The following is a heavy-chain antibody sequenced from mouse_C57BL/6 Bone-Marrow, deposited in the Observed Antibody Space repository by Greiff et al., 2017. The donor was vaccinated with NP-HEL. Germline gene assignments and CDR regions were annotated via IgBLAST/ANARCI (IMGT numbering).Heavy chain of an antibody. CDR1: GFTFSSYG. Sequence: EVKLVESGGDLVKPGGSLKLSCAASGFTFSSYGMSWVRQTPDKRLEWVATISSGGSYTYYPDSVKGRFTISRDNAKNTLYLQMSSLKSEDTAMDYCARLYYSPYWYFDVWGTGTTVTVSS. V-gene: IGHV5-6*01. CDR2: ISSGGSYT. CDR3: ARLYYSPYWYFDV. J-gene: IGHJ1*03. D-gene: IGHD2-12*01.